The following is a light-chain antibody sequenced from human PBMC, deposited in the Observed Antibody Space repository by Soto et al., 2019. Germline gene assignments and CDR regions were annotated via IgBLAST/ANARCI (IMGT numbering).Light chain of an antibody. CDR3: QQLNSYPIT. CDR2: AAS. J-gene: IGKJ5*01. V-gene: IGKV1-9*01. CDR1: QGISSY. Sequence: IQLTQSPSSLSASVGDRVTISCRASQGISSYLAWYQQKPGKAPKLLIYAASTLQSGVPSRFSGSGSGTDFTLTISSLQPEDFATYDCQQLNSYPITFGQGTRLEI.